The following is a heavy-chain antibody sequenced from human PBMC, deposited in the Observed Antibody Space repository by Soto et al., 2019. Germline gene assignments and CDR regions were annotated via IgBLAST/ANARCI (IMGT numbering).Heavy chain of an antibody. CDR1: GYTFTSYA. J-gene: IGHJ4*02. D-gene: IGHD6-19*01. Sequence: ASVKVSCKASGYTFTSYAMHWVRQAPGQRLEWMGWINAGNGNTKYSQKFQGRVTITRDTSASTAYMELSSLRSEDTAVYYCARLRVGSGWYIFNYWGQGTLVTVSS. CDR2: INAGNGNT. V-gene: IGHV1-3*01. CDR3: ARLRVGSGWYIFNY.